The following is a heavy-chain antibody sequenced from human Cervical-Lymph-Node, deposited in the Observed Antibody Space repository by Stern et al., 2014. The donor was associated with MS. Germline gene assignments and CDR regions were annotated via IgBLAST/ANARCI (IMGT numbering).Heavy chain of an antibody. J-gene: IGHJ6*02. V-gene: IGHV4-61*08. CDR1: GGSVNSDGDS. D-gene: IGHD3-10*01. CDR3: ARDRQRAGSEVRGIDV. CDR2: IYNVGRT. Sequence: QLQLQESGPGLVKPSETLSLSCTVSGGSVNSDGDSWSWIRQPPGKGLEWIGYIYNVGRTNYNPSVKSRVTISLDMSKNQFSLKLNSVTPADTAMYFCARDRQRAGSEVRGIDVWGQGTTVTVSS.